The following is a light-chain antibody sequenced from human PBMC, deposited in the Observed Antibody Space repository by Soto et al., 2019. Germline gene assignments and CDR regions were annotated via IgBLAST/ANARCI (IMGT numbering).Light chain of an antibody. V-gene: IGLV2-14*03. Sequence: QSVLTQPASVSASPGQSITISCTGTSSDIGDYNYVSWYQQRPGEAPKLILYEVENRPSGISDRFSGSKSGNTASLTISGLRTEDEADYCSSYTSTVTLVVFGGGTKLTVL. CDR2: EVE. CDR3: SSYTSTVTLVV. CDR1: SSDIGDYNY. J-gene: IGLJ2*01.